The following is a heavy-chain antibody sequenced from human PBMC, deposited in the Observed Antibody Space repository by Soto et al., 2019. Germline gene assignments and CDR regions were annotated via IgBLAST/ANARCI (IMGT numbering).Heavy chain of an antibody. Sequence: QVQLQESGPGMVKPSETLSLTCTVSSDPTSTHNWGWIRQTPGKGLEWLGYIYETASTSYNPSLITRVTISLDSSAKQLSLKLSSATAADTAMYHCVRQGIGPLHGLVDVWGRGTTVTVSS. CDR3: VRQGIGPLHGLVDV. V-gene: IGHV4-59*08. J-gene: IGHJ6*02. CDR2: IYETAST. D-gene: IGHD3-10*01. CDR1: SDPTSTHN.